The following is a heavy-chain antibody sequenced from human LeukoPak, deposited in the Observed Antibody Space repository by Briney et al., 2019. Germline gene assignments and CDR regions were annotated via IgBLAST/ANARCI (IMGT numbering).Heavy chain of an antibody. V-gene: IGHV4-34*01. CDR2: INQSGST. CDR1: GGSFSGYY. Sequence: SETLSLTCAVYGGSFSGYYWSWIRQPPGKGLEWIGEINQSGSTNYNPSLKSRVTISVDTSKNQFSLKLSSVTAADTAVYYCARGRSVPAAARKYYYYYMDVWGKGTTVTVSS. D-gene: IGHD2-2*01. J-gene: IGHJ6*03. CDR3: ARGRSVPAAARKYYYYYMDV.